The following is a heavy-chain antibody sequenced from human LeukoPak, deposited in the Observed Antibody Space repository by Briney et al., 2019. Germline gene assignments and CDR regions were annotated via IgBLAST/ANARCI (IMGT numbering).Heavy chain of an antibody. CDR2: INPNSGGT. CDR3: AREVPYYYDSSGYDY. D-gene: IGHD3-22*01. Sequence: ASVKVPCKASGYTFTGYYMHWVRQAPGQGLEWMGWINPNSGGTNYAQKFQGRVTMTRDTSISTAYMELSRLRSDDTAVYYCAREVPYYYDSSGYDYWGQGTLVTVSS. V-gene: IGHV1-2*02. CDR1: GYTFTGYY. J-gene: IGHJ4*02.